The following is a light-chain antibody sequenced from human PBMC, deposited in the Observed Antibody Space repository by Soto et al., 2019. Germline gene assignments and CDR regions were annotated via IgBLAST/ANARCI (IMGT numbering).Light chain of an antibody. CDR3: QQSFIAPWT. V-gene: IGKV1-39*01. CDR2: AAS. J-gene: IGKJ1*01. Sequence: DIQMTQSPSSLSASVGDRVTITCRASQSISTYLNWYQQKPGKVPNLLIFAASSLLSGVPSRFSGSGSGTDFTLTITSRQAEDSATYYCQQSFIAPWTFGQGTKVEIK. CDR1: QSISTY.